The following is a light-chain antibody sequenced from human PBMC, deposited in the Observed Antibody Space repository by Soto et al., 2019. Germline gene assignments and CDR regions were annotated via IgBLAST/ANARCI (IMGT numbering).Light chain of an antibody. CDR3: QQYNSYSGAT. CDR1: QSISSW. J-gene: IGKJ3*01. V-gene: IGKV1-5*03. Sequence: DIQMTQSPSTLSASVGDRVTITCRACQSISSWLAWYQQKPGKAPKLLIYKASSLESGVPSRFSGSGSGTEFTLTISSLQPDDFATYYCQQYNSYSGATFGPGTKVDIK. CDR2: KAS.